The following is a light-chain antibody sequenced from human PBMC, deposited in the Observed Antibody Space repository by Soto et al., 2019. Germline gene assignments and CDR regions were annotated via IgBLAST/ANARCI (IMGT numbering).Light chain of an antibody. J-gene: IGKJ2*01. CDR1: QSISSW. CDR2: KAS. CDR3: QQYNSYLYT. Sequence: DIQMTQSPSTLSASVGDRVTITCRASQSISSWLAWYQQKPGKAPKLLIYKASSLESGVPSRFSGSGSGTEFTLTISSRQPDDFATYYCQQYNSYLYTFGQGTKLEIK. V-gene: IGKV1-5*03.